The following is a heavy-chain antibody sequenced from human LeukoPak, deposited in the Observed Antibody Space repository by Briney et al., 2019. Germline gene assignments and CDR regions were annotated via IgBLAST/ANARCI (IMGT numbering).Heavy chain of an antibody. V-gene: IGHV3-7*01. CDR1: GFTFSSYW. J-gene: IGHJ5*02. CDR2: MNIDGSEK. CDR3: AKGGDYRPFDP. Sequence: GGSLRLSCAASGFTFSSYWMGWVRQAPGKRLEWVANMNIDGSEKYYADSVKGRFTISRDNSKNTLYLQMNSLRAEDTAVYYCAKGGDYRPFDPWGQGTLVTVSS. D-gene: IGHD4-11*01.